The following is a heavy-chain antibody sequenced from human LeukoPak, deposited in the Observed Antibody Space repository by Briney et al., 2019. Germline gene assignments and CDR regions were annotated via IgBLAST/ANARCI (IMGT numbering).Heavy chain of an antibody. CDR3: ARTYGSGSFDY. V-gene: IGHV3-7*05. CDR1: GFTFSGYW. Sequence: GGSLRLSCAASGFTFSGYWMSWVRQAPGRGLEWVANINEDGSEKYYVDSVKGRFTISRDNAENTPDLQMNSLRAEDTAVYYCARTYGSGSFDYWGQGTLVTISS. J-gene: IGHJ4*02. D-gene: IGHD3-10*01. CDR2: INEDGSEK.